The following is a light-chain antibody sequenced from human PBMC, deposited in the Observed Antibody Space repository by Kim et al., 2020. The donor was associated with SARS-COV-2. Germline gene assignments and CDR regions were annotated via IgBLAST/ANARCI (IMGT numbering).Light chain of an antibody. V-gene: IGKV3-20*01. Sequence: SPGDRAPLSCRASQGVSVYLAWYQQKSGQAPRLLIYGASSRATGIPDRFSGSGSGTDFTLTISRVEPEDFAMYYCQQYSTSLTWTFGQGTKVDIK. CDR3: QQYSTSLTWT. CDR1: QGVSVY. J-gene: IGKJ1*01. CDR2: GAS.